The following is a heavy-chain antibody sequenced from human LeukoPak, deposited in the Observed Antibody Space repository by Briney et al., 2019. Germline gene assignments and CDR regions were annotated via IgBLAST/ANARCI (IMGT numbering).Heavy chain of an antibody. J-gene: IGHJ4*02. CDR2: ISYDGSNK. CDR3: ARDPDSSGYYAYYFDY. Sequence: GGSLRLSCAASGFTFSSYAMHWVRQAPGKGLEWVAVISYDGSNKYYADSVKGRFTISRDNPKNTLYLQMNSLRAEDTAVYYCARDPDSSGYYAYYFDYWGQGTLVTVSS. V-gene: IGHV3-30-3*01. D-gene: IGHD3-22*01. CDR1: GFTFSSYA.